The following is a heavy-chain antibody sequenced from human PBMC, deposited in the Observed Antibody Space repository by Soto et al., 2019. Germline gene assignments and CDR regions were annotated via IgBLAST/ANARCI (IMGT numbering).Heavy chain of an antibody. CDR3: AREGGESSDGLYYFDS. Sequence: SETLSLTCTVSGGSTRSDNYWSCSRQPPGKGLEWIGHIYYSGNTDYNPSLKSRLAISIDTSKNQFSLKLSSVTAADTAVYFCAREGGESSDGLYYFDSWGQGSLVTVSS. CDR2: IYYSGNT. J-gene: IGHJ4*02. V-gene: IGHV4-30-4*01. CDR1: GGSTRSDNY. D-gene: IGHD3-16*01.